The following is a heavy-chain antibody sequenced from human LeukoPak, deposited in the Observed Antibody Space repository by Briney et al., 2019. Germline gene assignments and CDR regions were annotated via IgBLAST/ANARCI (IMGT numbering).Heavy chain of an antibody. V-gene: IGHV3-48*04. Sequence: PGGSLRLSCAASGFSFSSQNMNWVRQAPGKGLEWISYIDGNGGTTHYADSVGGRFTISRDNVKNSLYLQMNSLRVEDSALYYCARGYGGSWLHSWGPGTLVTVSS. J-gene: IGHJ5*02. CDR1: GFSFSSQN. CDR3: ARGYGGSWLHS. CDR2: IDGNGGTT. D-gene: IGHD6-13*01.